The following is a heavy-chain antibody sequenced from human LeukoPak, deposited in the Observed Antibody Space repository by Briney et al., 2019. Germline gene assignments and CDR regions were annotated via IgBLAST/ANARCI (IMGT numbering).Heavy chain of an antibody. CDR1: GFTVSSNY. D-gene: IGHD3-3*01. CDR3: AKDYDFWSGYWDY. CDR2: ISGSGGST. V-gene: IGHV3-23*01. J-gene: IGHJ4*02. Sequence: PGGSLRLSCAASGFTVSSNYMSWVRQAPGKGLEWVSAISGSGGSTYYADSVKGRFTISRDNSKNTLYLQMNSLRAEDTAVYYCAKDYDFWSGYWDYWGQGTLVTVSS.